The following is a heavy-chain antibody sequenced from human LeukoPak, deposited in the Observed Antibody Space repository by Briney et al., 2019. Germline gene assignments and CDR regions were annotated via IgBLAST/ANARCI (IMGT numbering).Heavy chain of an antibody. CDR2: ISAYNGNT. CDR3: ARSGSSASSWYLGDYYYGMDV. CDR1: GYTFTSYG. V-gene: IGHV1-18*01. D-gene: IGHD6-13*01. J-gene: IGHJ6*02. Sequence: ASVKVSCKASGYTFTSYGISWVRQAPGQGLEWMGWISAYNGNTNYAQKLQGRVTMTTDTSTSTAYMELRSLRSDDTAVYYCARSGSSASSWYLGDYYYGMDVWGQGTTVTVSS.